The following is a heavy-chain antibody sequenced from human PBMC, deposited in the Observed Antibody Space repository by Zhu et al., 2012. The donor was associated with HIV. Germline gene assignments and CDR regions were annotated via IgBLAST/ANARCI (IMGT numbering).Heavy chain of an antibody. J-gene: IGHJ6*03. V-gene: IGHV4-4*02. Sequence: QVQLQESGPGLVKPSETLSLTCAVSGGSITSSNWWSWVRQPPGKGLEWIGEMYHSGSTNYNPSLKSRVTISVDKSKNSFSLKVTSVTAADTAVYFCAGLEGSWFRGQYFFYYYMDVWGKGTTVTVSS. CDR2: MYHSGST. CDR3: AGLEGSWFRGQYFFYYYMDV. CDR1: GGSITSSNW. D-gene: IGHD3-10*01.